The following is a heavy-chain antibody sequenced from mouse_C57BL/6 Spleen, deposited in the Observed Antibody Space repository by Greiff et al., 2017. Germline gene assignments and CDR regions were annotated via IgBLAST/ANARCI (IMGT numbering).Heavy chain of an antibody. CDR1: GYTFTEYT. CDR2: FYPGSGSI. V-gene: IGHV1-62-2*01. J-gene: IGHJ2*01. D-gene: IGHD2-3*01. CDR3: ARHEVGLLYDGYLFDY. Sequence: QVQLQQSGAELVKPGASVKLSCKASGYTFTEYTIHWVKQRSGQGLEWIGWFYPGSGSIKYNEKFKDKATLTADKSSSTVYMELSRLTSEDSAVYFCARHEVGLLYDGYLFDYWGQGTTLTVSS.